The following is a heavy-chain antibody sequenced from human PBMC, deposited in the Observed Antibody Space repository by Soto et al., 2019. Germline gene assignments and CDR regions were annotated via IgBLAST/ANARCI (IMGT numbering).Heavy chain of an antibody. D-gene: IGHD3-3*01. V-gene: IGHV3-7*01. Sequence: EVQLEESEGGLVQPGGSLRLSCAASGFTFSSYWMSWVRQAPEKGLEWVADIQQDGNDLYFVDSVKGRFTISRDNAKNSLYQHMSSLRAEDTGVYYCARTIFGVLTHSYYMDVWGKGTTVTVSS. CDR1: GFTFSSYW. CDR2: IQQDGNDL. J-gene: IGHJ6*03. CDR3: ARTIFGVLTHSYYMDV.